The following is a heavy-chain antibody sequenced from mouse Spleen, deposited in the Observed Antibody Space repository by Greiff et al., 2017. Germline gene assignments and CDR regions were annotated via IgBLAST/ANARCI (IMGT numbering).Heavy chain of an antibody. V-gene: IGHV1-50*01. CDR2: IDPSDSYT. CDR1: GYTFTSYW. CDR3: ARRSYGRRDWYFDV. J-gene: IGHJ1*01. D-gene: IGHD1-1*01. Sequence: QVQLKQSGAELVKPGASVKLSCKASGYTFTSYWMQWVKQRPGQGLEWIGEIDPSDSYTNYNQKFKGKATLTVDTSSSTAYMQLSSLTSEDSAVYYCARRSYGRRDWYFDVWGAGTTVTVSS.